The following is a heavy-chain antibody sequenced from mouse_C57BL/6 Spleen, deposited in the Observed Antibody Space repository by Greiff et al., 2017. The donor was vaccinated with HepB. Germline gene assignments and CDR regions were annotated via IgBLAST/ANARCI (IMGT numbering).Heavy chain of an antibody. CDR1: GYTFTSYW. D-gene: IGHD1-1*01. CDR2: IDPSDSYT. CDR3: ARGGYGSRFAY. Sequence: VQLQQPGAELVKPGASVKLSCKASGYTFTSYWMQWVKQRPGQGLEWIGEIDPSDSYTNYNQKFKGKATLTVDTSSSTAYMQLSSLTSEDSAVYYCARGGYGSRFAYWGQGTLVTVSA. J-gene: IGHJ3*01. V-gene: IGHV1-50*01.